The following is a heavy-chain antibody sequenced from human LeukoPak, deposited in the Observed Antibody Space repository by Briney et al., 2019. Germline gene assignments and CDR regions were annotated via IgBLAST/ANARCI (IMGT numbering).Heavy chain of an antibody. D-gene: IGHD2-2*02. V-gene: IGHV1-8*03. CDR2: MNPNSGNT. Sequence: ASVKVSCKASGYTFTSYDINWVRQATGQGLEWMEWMNPNSGNTGYAQKFQGRVTITRDTSISTAYMELSSLRSEDTAVYYCARTYCSSTSCYTGIDYWGQGTLVTVSS. J-gene: IGHJ4*02. CDR3: ARTYCSSTSCYTGIDY. CDR1: GYTFTSYD.